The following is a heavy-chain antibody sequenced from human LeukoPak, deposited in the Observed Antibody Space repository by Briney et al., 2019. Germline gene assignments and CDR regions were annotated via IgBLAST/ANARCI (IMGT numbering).Heavy chain of an antibody. D-gene: IGHD6-19*01. CDR1: GGSISSGGYY. J-gene: IGHJ4*02. Sequence: PSETLSLTCTVSGGSISSGGYYWSWIRQHPGKGLEWIGYIYYSGSTYYNPSLKSRVTISVDTSKNQFSLKLSSVTAADTAVYYCARLKRAVRKKDYFDYWGQGTLVTVSS. CDR3: ARLKRAVRKKDYFDY. V-gene: IGHV4-31*03. CDR2: IYYSGST.